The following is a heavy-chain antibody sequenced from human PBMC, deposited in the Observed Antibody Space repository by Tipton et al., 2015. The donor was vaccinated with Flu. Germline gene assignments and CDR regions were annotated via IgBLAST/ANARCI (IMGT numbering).Heavy chain of an antibody. J-gene: IGHJ6*03. D-gene: IGHD3-22*01. CDR1: GSTFGSFY. V-gene: IGHV1-46*04. Sequence: QLVQSGAEVKKPGASVKVSCKVSGSTFGSFYFHWVRQDPGQGLEWMGMINPSDGYTNYAQRMQGRLTMTRDTSTSTVYMELSSLRSEDTAVYYCARGSYDTSELGYDFDYMDVWGQGTTVTVAS. CDR3: ARGSYDTSELGYDFDYMDV. CDR2: INPSDGYT.